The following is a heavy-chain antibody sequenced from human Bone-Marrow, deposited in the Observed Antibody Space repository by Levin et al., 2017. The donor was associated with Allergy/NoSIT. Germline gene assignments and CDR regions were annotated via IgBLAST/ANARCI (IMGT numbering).Heavy chain of an antibody. D-gene: IGHD6-13*01. CDR3: ATALAYASSWADY. V-gene: IGHV3-74*01. J-gene: IGHJ4*02. CDR1: GFKFSNFW. CDR2: INTDGTVT. Sequence: GESLKISCEASGFKFSNFWMHWVRQVPGKGLVWVSRINTDGTVTDYADAVKGRFTISRDNAKKTVVLQMSSLRDEDTGVYYCATALAYASSWADYWGQGTLVAVSS.